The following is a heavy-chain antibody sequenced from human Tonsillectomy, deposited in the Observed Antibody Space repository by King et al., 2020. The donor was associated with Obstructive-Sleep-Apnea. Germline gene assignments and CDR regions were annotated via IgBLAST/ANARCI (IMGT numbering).Heavy chain of an antibody. J-gene: IGHJ5*02. D-gene: IGHD6-13*01. CDR2: INHSGST. CDR1: GGSFSVYY. CDR3: ARGSGAADVNWFDP. Sequence: VQLQQWGAGLLKPSETLSLTCACYGGSFSVYYWSWIRQPPGEGVEWIGEINHSGSTNYNPSLKSRVTISVDMSKNQFSLKLTHVTAADTAVYYCARGSGAADVNWFDPWGQGALVTVSS. V-gene: IGHV4-34*01.